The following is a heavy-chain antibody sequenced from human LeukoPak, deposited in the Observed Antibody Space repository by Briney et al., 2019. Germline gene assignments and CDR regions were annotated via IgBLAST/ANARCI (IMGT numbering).Heavy chain of an antibody. J-gene: IGHJ4*02. CDR2: VDPEDGET. D-gene: IGHD6-13*01. Sequence: ATVKISCKASGYTFTDYYMHWVQQAPGKGLEWMGRVDPEDGETIYAEKFQGRVTITADTSTDTAYMELSSLRSEDTAVYYCATLSSSWFDYWGQGTLVTVSS. CDR3: ATLSSSWFDY. V-gene: IGHV1-69-2*01. CDR1: GYTFTDYY.